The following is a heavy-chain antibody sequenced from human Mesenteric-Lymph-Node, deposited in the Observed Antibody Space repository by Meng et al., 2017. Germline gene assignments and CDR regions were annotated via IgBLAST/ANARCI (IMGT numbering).Heavy chain of an antibody. V-gene: IGHV3-21*01. J-gene: IGHJ4*02. CDR2: ISSSSSYI. CDR3: ARGLLEKYYYDSSGFDY. Sequence: GESLKISCAGSGFIFSSYSMNWVRQAPGKGLEWVSSISSSSSYIYYADSVKGRFTISRDNAKNSLYLQMNSLRAEDTAVYYCARGLLEKYYYDSSGFDYWGQGTLVTVSS. D-gene: IGHD3-22*01. CDR1: GFIFSSYS.